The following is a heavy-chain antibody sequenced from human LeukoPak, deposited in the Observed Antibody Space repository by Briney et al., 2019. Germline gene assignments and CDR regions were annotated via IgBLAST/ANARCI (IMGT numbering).Heavy chain of an antibody. CDR3: AEWRGVATPGAFDI. D-gene: IGHD5-12*01. J-gene: IGHJ3*02. CDR1: GFIFSSYA. Sequence: PGGSLRLSCAASGFIFSSYAMTWVRQAPGKGLEWVSAISGSGVSTYYADSVKGRFTISRDNSKNTLYLQMNSLRAEDTAVYYCAEWRGVATPGAFDIWGQGTMVTVSS. V-gene: IGHV3-23*01. CDR2: ISGSGVST.